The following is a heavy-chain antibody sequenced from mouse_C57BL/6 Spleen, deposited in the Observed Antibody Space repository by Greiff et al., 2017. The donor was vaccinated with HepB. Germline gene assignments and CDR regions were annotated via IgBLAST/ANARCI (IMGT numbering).Heavy chain of an antibody. D-gene: IGHD6-2*01. J-gene: IGHJ4*01. CDR3: ARQSLGMDY. CDR2: IYPGDGDT. CDR1: GYAFSSSW. Sequence: VQLQQSGPELVKPGASVKISCKASGYAFSSSWMNWVKQRPGKGLEWIGRIYPGDGDTNYNGKFKGKATLTADKSSSTAYMQLSSLTSEDSAVYFCARQSLGMDYWGQGPSVTVSS. V-gene: IGHV1-82*01.